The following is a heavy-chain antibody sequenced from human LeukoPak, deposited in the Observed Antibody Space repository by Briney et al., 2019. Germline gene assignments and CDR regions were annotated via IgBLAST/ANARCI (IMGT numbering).Heavy chain of an antibody. CDR2: ISYTGST. V-gene: IGHV4-59*13. CDR1: GGSISSYY. D-gene: IGHD3/OR15-3a*01. J-gene: IGHJ4*02. Sequence: SETLSLTCTVSGGSISSYYWGWFRQPPGKGLEWIGYISYTGSTDYNPSLTSRVTISVGTSKNQFSLKLSSVTAADTAVYYCARGAFWTAYQYYSDYWGQGTLVTVSS. CDR3: ARGAFWTAYQYYSDY.